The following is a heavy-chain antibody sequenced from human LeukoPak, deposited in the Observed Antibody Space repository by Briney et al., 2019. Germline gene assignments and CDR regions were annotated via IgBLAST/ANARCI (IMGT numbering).Heavy chain of an antibody. D-gene: IGHD6-13*01. V-gene: IGHV3-33*01. J-gene: IGHJ4*02. CDR3: ARGGIAAADIDY. Sequence: GRSLRLSCAASGFTFSTYGMHWVREAPGKGLEWVAVIWNDGSNKYYADSVKGRFTISRDISKNTLHLQMNSLRAEDTAICYCARGGIAAADIDYWGQGTLVTVSS. CDR2: IWNDGSNK. CDR1: GFTFSTYG.